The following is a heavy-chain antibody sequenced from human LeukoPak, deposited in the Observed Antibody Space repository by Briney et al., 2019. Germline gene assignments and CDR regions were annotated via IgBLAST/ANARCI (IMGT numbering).Heavy chain of an antibody. CDR2: IGTAGDA. CDR1: GFTFSTYD. D-gene: IGHD2-21*02. V-gene: IGHV3-13*01. Sequence: VGSLCLSRAASGFTFSTYDMHWVRQATGKGLDWVSAIGTAGDAHYPDSLKGRFTISRDNARNSLYLQMNSLRVGDTAVYYCARDPPYCGGDCYSVAFDIWGERPLVSVSS. CDR3: ARDPPYCGGDCYSVAFDI. J-gene: IGHJ3*02.